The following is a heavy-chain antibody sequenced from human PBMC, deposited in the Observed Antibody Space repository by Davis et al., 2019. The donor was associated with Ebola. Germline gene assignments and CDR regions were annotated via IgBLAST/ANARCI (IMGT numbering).Heavy chain of an antibody. V-gene: IGHV3-23*01. J-gene: IGHJ4*02. CDR3: AKLAVRGNYYGSDF. Sequence: GESLKISCVVSGLTFSHYGMAWVRQAPGKGLEWVSSISFNGAGTHYADSVKGRFTVSRDNSMNTVYLQCNSLRVEDTAVYYCAKLAVRGNYYGSDFWGRGTLVTVSS. D-gene: IGHD3-10*01. CDR1: GLTFSHYG. CDR2: ISFNGAGT.